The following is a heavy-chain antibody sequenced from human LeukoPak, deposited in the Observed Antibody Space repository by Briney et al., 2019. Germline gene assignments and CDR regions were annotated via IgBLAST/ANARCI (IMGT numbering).Heavy chain of an antibody. D-gene: IGHD3-22*01. CDR3: AKDIYDSSGYYLTVDY. CDR2: ISGNGGST. Sequence: GGSLRLSCAVSGFTFSNYAMSWVRQAPGKGLEWVSAISGNGGSTYYADSVKGRFTISRDNSKNTLFLQMSSLRAEDTAIYYCAKDIYDSSGYYLTVDYWGQGTLVTVSS. V-gene: IGHV3-23*01. J-gene: IGHJ4*02. CDR1: GFTFSNYA.